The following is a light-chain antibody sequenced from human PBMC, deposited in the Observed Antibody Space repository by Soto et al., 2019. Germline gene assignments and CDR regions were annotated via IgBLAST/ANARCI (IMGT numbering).Light chain of an antibody. J-gene: IGKJ1*01. CDR1: QSVRSNY. Sequence: IVLTQSPGTLSLSPGERATLSFRASQSVRSNYLAWYKQKPGQAPRLLIYDTSSRASDIPDRLSGSGSGTEFTLTISRLAPEDFAVYFCQQYGSPPTFGHGTKVDIK. CDR2: DTS. V-gene: IGKV3-20*01. CDR3: QQYGSPPT.